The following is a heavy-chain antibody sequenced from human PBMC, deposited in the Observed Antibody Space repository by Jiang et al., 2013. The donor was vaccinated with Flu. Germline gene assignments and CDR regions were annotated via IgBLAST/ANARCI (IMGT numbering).Heavy chain of an antibody. CDR1: GFNFNSYF. CDR2: ISGRGGSI. Sequence: GLVQPGGSLKLSCAASGFNFNSYFMSWVRQAPGKGLEWVSAISGRGGSILYADSVKGRFAISRDNSENTVHLQMNTLRGEDTAVYFCAKGAYDFWSGSSYHFDYWGQGTLVTVSS. J-gene: IGHJ4*02. V-gene: IGHV3-23*01. CDR3: AKGAYDFWSGSSYHFDY. D-gene: IGHD3-3*01.